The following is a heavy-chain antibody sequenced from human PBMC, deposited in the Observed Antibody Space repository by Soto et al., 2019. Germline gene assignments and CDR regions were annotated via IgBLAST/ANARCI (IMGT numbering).Heavy chain of an antibody. CDR1: GGSISSSSYY. D-gene: IGHD6-13*01. V-gene: IGHV4-39*01. CDR2: IYYSGST. J-gene: IGHJ4*02. Sequence: SETLSLTCTVSGGSISSSSYYWGWIRQPPGKGLEWIGSIYYSGSTYYNPSLKSRVTISVDTSRNQFSLKLSSVTAADTAVYYCARRQSSSWYGLWGQGTLVTVSS. CDR3: ARRQSSSWYGL.